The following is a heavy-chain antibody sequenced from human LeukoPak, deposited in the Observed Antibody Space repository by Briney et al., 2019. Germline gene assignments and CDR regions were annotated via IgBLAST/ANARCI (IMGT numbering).Heavy chain of an antibody. V-gene: IGHV3-11*01. CDR1: GFTFSDYY. CDR3: ASIGYCSGGSCYGTGAFDY. Sequence: PGGSLRLSCAASGFTFSDYYMSWIRQAPGKGXXXXXXXXXXGSTIYYADSVKGRFTISRDNAKNSLYLQMNSLRAEDTAVYYCASIGYCSGGSCYGTGAFDYWGQGTLVTVSS. CDR2: XXXXGSTI. D-gene: IGHD2-15*01. J-gene: IGHJ4*02.